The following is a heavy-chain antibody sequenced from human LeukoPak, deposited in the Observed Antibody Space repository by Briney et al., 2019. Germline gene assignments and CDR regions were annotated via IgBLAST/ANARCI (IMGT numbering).Heavy chain of an antibody. J-gene: IGHJ4*02. Sequence: GGSLGLSCVDSEFTFSRYWMHWVRQAPGEGLVWVSRINEDGTTTNCADSVKGRFTISRDNAKNTLYLQMNSLRAEDTALYYCAKDFTGARDYWGQGTLVTVSS. CDR1: EFTFSRYW. V-gene: IGHV3-74*01. CDR3: AKDFTGARDY. CDR2: INEDGTTT. D-gene: IGHD7-27*01.